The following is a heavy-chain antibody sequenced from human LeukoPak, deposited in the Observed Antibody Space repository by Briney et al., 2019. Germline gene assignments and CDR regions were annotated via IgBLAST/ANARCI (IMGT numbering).Heavy chain of an antibody. CDR3: ARTRTANNTLHSPFDS. J-gene: IGHJ4*02. CDR2: VSYNGRS. Sequence: SETLSLTCSVSGGSLITQRFYWCWIRQPPEKGLEWVGCVSYNGRSYYPPSLKNRVTILTDPSKNQFSLSLTSVTAADTAVYFCARTRTANNTLHSPFDSWGPGKLVAVSS. D-gene: IGHD2-21*02. CDR1: GGSLITQRFY. V-gene: IGHV4-39*07.